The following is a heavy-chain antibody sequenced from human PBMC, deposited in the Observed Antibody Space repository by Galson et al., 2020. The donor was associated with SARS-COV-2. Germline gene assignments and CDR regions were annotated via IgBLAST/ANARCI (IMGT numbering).Heavy chain of an antibody. CDR1: GFTFRAYG. CDR3: ARRFAANVPFYY. D-gene: IGHD6-25*01. J-gene: IGHJ4*02. V-gene: IGHV3-33*01. Sequence: GGSLRLSCAASGFTFRAYGMHWVRQAPGKGLAWVAVIRYDGGTKYYADSLKGRFTISRDNSKNTLFLQMNSLRAEDTAVYYCARRFAANVPFYYWGQGTLVTVSS. CDR2: IRYDGGTK.